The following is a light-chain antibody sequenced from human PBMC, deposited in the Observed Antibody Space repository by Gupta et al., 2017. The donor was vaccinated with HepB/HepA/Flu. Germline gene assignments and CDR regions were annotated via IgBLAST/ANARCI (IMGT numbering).Light chain of an antibody. J-gene: IGLJ3*02. Sequence: SYELTQPPSVSVSPGQTARITCSGDALPKKYAYWYKQKPGQAPVLVIYKDNERPPGIPERFSGSSSGTIVTLTIVGVQAEDEADYYCQSGDSSGTHQVFGGGTKLTVL. V-gene: IGLV3-25*03. CDR3: QSGDSSGTHQV. CDR2: KDN. CDR1: ALPKKY.